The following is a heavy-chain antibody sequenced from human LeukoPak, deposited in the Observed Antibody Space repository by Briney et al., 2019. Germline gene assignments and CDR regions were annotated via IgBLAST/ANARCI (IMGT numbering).Heavy chain of an antibody. Sequence: PGGSLRLSRAASGFTFSSYGMHWVRQAPGKGLEWVAVISYDGSNKYYADSVKGRFTISRDNSKNTLYLQMNSLRAEDTAVYYCAKDADTAMLFYFDYWGQGTLVTVSS. J-gene: IGHJ4*02. CDR2: ISYDGSNK. CDR3: AKDADTAMLFYFDY. V-gene: IGHV3-30*18. D-gene: IGHD5-18*01. CDR1: GFTFSSYG.